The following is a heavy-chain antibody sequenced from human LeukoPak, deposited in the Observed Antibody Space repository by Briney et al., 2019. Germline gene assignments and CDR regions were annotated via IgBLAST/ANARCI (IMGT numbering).Heavy chain of an antibody. D-gene: IGHD3-22*01. CDR2: IYTSGST. Sequence: GSLRLSCAASGFTVSSNYMSWIRQPAGKGLEWIGRIYTSGSTNYNPSLKSRVTMSVDTSKNQFSLKLSSVTAADTAVYYCAREGYYDSSGYPDYWGQGTLVTVSS. CDR1: GFTVSSNY. CDR3: AREGYYDSSGYPDY. J-gene: IGHJ4*02. V-gene: IGHV4-4*07.